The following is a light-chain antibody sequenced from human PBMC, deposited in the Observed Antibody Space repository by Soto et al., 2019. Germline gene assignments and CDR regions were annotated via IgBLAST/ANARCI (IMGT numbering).Light chain of an antibody. V-gene: IGKV3-20*01. CDR3: QQYASSAIT. Sequence: TQSPGTLSLSPGERATLSCRASQSVSSNYLAWFQQKSGQAPRLLIYGASRRATGIPDRFSGSGSGTDFTLTINKLEPEDFAVYYCQQYASSAITFGQGTRLEI. CDR1: QSVSSNY. J-gene: IGKJ5*01. CDR2: GAS.